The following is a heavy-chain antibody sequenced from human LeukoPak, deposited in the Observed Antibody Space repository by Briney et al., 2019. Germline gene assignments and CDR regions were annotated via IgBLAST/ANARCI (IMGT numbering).Heavy chain of an antibody. D-gene: IGHD5-24*01. CDR1: GYTFTSYD. CDR3: ARDEMATIGYAFDI. CDR2: MNPNSGNT. Sequence: ALVKVSCKASGYTFTSYDINWVRQATGQGLEWMGWMNPNSGNTGYAQKFQGRVTMTRNTSISTAYMELSSLRSEDTAVYYCARDEMATIGYAFDIWGQGTMVTVSS. J-gene: IGHJ3*02. V-gene: IGHV1-8*01.